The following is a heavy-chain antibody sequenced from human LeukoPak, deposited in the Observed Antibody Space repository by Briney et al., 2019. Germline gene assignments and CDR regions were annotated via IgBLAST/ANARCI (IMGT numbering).Heavy chain of an antibody. V-gene: IGHV4-59*01. D-gene: IGHD6-19*01. CDR3: ARAPGYSSGWYNY. J-gene: IGHJ4*02. CDR2: IYYSGST. Sequence: PSETLSLTCAVSDYSISSYYWSWIRQPPGKGLELIGYIYYSGSTNYNPSLKSRVTISVDTSRNQFSLKLSSVTAADTAVYYCARAPGYSSGWYNYWGQGTLVTVSS. CDR1: DYSISSYY.